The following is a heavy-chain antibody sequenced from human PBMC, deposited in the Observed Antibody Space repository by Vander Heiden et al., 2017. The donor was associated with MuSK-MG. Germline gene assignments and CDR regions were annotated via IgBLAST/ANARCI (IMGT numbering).Heavy chain of an antibody. V-gene: IGHV3-23*01. Sequence: EVQLLESGGGLVQPGGSLRLSCAASGVTFGSYAMSWVRQAPGKGLEWVSAISGSGGSTYYADSVKGRFTISRDNSKNTLYLQMNSLRAEDTAVYYCARQRGPSSWHAFDIWGQGTMVTVSS. CDR3: ARQRGPSSWHAFDI. CDR2: ISGSGGST. D-gene: IGHD6-13*01. J-gene: IGHJ3*02. CDR1: GVTFGSYA.